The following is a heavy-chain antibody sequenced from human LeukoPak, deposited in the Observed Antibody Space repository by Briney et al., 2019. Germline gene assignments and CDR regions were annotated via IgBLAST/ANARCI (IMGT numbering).Heavy chain of an antibody. V-gene: IGHV1-18*01. D-gene: IGHD2-2*01. CDR1: GYTFSNFG. CDR3: ARDGTSTDDY. J-gene: IGHJ4*02. Sequence: ASVKVSCKASGYTFSNFGISWVRQAPGQGLEWMGWISGNNDNPNYGQKFQGRFTVTTDSSTSTAYMELRDLRSDDTAVYYCARDGTSTDDYWGQGALVTVSS. CDR2: ISGNNDNP.